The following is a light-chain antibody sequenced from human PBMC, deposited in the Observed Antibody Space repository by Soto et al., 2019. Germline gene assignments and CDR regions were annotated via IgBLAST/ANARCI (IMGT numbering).Light chain of an antibody. V-gene: IGLV1-51*01. Sequence: QSVLTQPPSVSAAPGQRVTISCSGSSSNIGNNYVSWYQHLPGTAPKLLIYDNDRRPSGITDRFSASKSETSATLDITGLQTGDEADYYCGAWDSSLSVGMFGGGTKLPVL. J-gene: IGLJ3*02. CDR2: DND. CDR3: GAWDSSLSVGM. CDR1: SSNIGNNY.